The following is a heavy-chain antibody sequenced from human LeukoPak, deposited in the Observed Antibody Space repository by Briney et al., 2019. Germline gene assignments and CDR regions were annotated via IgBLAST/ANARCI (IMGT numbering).Heavy chain of an antibody. J-gene: IGHJ6*02. CDR1: GFTFSSYS. D-gene: IGHD3-16*01. V-gene: IGHV3-21*01. CDR2: ISSSSSYI. CDR3: AREVRGSYSYYGMDV. Sequence: GGSLRLSCAASGFTFSSYSMNWVRQAPGKGLEWVSSISSSSSYIYYADSVKGRSTISRDNAKNSLYLQMNSLRAEDTAVYYCAREVRGSYSYYGMDVWGQGTTVTVSS.